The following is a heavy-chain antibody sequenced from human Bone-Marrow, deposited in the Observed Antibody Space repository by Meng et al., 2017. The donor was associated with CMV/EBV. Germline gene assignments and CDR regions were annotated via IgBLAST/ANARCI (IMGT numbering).Heavy chain of an antibody. CDR3: ARDRIAARRFDY. D-gene: IGHD6-6*01. J-gene: IGHJ4*02. V-gene: IGHV3-15*01. Sequence: GESLKISCAASGFTFSNAWMSWVRQAPGKGLEWVGRIKSKTDGGTTDYAAPVKGRFTISRDDSKNTLYLQMNSLKTEDTAVYYCARDRIAARRFDYWGQGTLVTVSS. CDR1: GFTFSNAW. CDR2: IKSKTDGGTT.